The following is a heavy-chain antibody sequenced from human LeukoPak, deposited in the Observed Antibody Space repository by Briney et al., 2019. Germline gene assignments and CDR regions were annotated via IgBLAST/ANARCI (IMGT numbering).Heavy chain of an antibody. Sequence: GGSLRLSCAASGFTFSSYAMHWVRQAPGKGLEWVAVISYDGSNKYYADSVKGRFTISRDNSKNTLYLQMSSLRAEDTAVYYCVKVRRHYDSSGYYDYWGQGTLVTVSS. CDR2: ISYDGSNK. V-gene: IGHV3-30*14. CDR1: GFTFSSYA. D-gene: IGHD3-22*01. J-gene: IGHJ4*02. CDR3: VKVRRHYDSSGYYDY.